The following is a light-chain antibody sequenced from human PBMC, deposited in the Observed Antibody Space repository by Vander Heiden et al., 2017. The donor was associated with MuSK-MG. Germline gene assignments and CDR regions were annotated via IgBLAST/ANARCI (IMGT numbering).Light chain of an antibody. V-gene: IGKV1-5*03. J-gene: IGKJ2*03. Sequence: DIQMTQSPSTLSASIGDRVTITCRASQSPKSWLAWYQQKPGKAPKLLIYKASSLESGVPSRFSGSGSGTEFTLSISSLQPDDFATYYCQQYDSYPSSFGQRTKLEIK. CDR1: QSPKSW. CDR2: KAS. CDR3: QQYDSYPSS.